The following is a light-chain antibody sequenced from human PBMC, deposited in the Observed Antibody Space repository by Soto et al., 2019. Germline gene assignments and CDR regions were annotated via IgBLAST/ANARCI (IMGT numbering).Light chain of an antibody. CDR2: DVN. CDR1: TTDVDGYDY. Sequence: LTRPASVSGAPGESRTISCTGATTDVDGYDYVSWYQQHPGQAPKLMIYDVNNRPSGVSYRFSGSKSGDTASLTISGLQAEDDADYYCSSYPSSAPFYVFGAGTKVTVL. V-gene: IGLV2-14*03. J-gene: IGLJ1*01. CDR3: SSYPSSAPFYV.